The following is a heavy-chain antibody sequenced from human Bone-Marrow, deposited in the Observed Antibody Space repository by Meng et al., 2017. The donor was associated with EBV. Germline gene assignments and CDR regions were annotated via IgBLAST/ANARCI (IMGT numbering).Heavy chain of an antibody. Sequence: HVQLQAGGGGLFKSSWTLSLTCAVYGGSFSGYYWSWLRQPPGKGLEWIGEINHSVSTNYNPSLKSRVTISVDTSKNQFSLKLSSVTAADTAVYYCARGPLEWEPRGEDYWGQGTLVTVS. V-gene: IGHV4-34*01. CDR3: ARGPLEWEPRGEDY. J-gene: IGHJ4*02. CDR2: INHSVST. D-gene: IGHD1-26*01. CDR1: GGSFSGYY.